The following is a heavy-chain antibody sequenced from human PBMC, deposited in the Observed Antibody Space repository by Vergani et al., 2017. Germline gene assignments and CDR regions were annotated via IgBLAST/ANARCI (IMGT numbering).Heavy chain of an antibody. Sequence: QVQLQESGPGLVKPSQTLSLTCSVSGDSISSGVYYWNWIRQHPGKGLEWIGYSYSTWCTHHNPSLRRRINMSVDTSKNQFSLKLNSVTAAETAMYYCARMVGYDEGDAFRIGYFDSWGPGILVTVSS. V-gene: IGHV4-31*03. CDR2: SYSTWCT. D-gene: IGHD3-22*01. J-gene: IGHJ4*02. CDR3: ARMVGYDEGDAFRIGYFDS. CDR1: GDSISSGVYY.